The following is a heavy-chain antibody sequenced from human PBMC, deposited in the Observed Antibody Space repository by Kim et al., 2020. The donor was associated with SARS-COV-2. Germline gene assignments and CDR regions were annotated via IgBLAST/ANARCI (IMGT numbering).Heavy chain of an antibody. Sequence: SVKVSCKASGGTFSSYTISWVRQAPGQGLEWMGRIIPILGIANYAQKFQGRVTITADKSTSTAYMELSSLRSEDTAVYYCAREGTNCGGDCYGADDAFDIWGQGTMVTVSS. D-gene: IGHD2-21*02. CDR3: AREGTNCGGDCYGADDAFDI. CDR1: GGTFSSYT. V-gene: IGHV1-69*04. CDR2: IIPILGIA. J-gene: IGHJ3*02.